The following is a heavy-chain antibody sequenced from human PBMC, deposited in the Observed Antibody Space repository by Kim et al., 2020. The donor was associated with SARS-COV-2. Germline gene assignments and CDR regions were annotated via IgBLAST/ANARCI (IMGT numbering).Heavy chain of an antibody. V-gene: IGHV3-30*04. CDR3: ATDRTTVTTWVRIFDY. Sequence: GGSLRLSCAASGFTFTSCAMHWVRQAPGKGLEWVAAISYDGSTKYYADSVKGRFTISRDNSKNTLYLQMSSLTTEDTALYYCATDRTTVTTWVRIFDYWGQGTLVTVSS. CDR1: GFTFTSCA. CDR2: ISYDGSTK. D-gene: IGHD4-17*01. J-gene: IGHJ4*02.